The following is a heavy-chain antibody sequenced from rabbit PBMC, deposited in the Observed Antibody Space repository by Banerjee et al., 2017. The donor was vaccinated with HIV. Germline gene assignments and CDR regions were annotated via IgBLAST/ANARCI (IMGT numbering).Heavy chain of an antibody. Sequence: WVRQAPGKGLEYIGYISYGGRTYYATWVNGRFTISRDNAQNTVTLQMTSLTAADTATYFCARDLAGVIGWNFNLWGPGTLVTVS. J-gene: IGHJ4*01. CDR3: ARDLAGVIGWNFNL. D-gene: IGHD4-1*01. CDR2: ISYGGRT. V-gene: IGHV1S32*01.